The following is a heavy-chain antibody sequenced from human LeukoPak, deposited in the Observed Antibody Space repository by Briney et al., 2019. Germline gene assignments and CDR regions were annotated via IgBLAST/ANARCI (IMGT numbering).Heavy chain of an antibody. CDR1: GGSISSGGYS. D-gene: IGHD3-3*01. V-gene: IGHV4-61*08. Sequence: PSETLFLTCAVSGGSISSGGYSWSWIRQPPGKGLEWIGYIYYSGSTNYNPSLKSRVTISVDTSKNQFSLKLSSVTAADTAVYYCARDIPATTIFGVVIPSTSRYYGMDVWGQGTTVTVSS. J-gene: IGHJ6*02. CDR3: ARDIPATTIFGVVIPSTSRYYGMDV. CDR2: IYYSGST.